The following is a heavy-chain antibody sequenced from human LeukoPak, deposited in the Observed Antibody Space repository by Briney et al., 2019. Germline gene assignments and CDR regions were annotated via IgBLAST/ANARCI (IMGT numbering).Heavy chain of an antibody. D-gene: IGHD6-25*01. CDR2: IYYSGST. CDR3: ARQGGGFWYFDL. J-gene: IGHJ2*01. CDR1: GSSTSSSSYY. Sequence: NPSETLSLTCTVSGSSTSSSSYYWGWIRQPPGKGLEWIGSIYYSGSTNYNPSLKSRVTISVDTSKNQFSLKLSSVTAADTAVYYCARQGGGFWYFDLWGRGTLVTVSS. V-gene: IGHV4-39*01.